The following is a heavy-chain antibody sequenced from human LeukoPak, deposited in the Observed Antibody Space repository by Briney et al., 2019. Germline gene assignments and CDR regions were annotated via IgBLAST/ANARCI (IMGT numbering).Heavy chain of an antibody. J-gene: IGHJ4*02. Sequence: QPGGSLRLSCAASGFNFSSYAMSWVRQAPGKGLEWVSAISGSGGSTYYADSVKGRFTISRDNSKNTLYLQMNSLRAEDTAVYYCAKHFNYCSGGSCYWGFVGYWGQGTLVTVSS. V-gene: IGHV3-23*01. CDR1: GFNFSSYA. D-gene: IGHD2-15*01. CDR3: AKHFNYCSGGSCYWGFVGY. CDR2: ISGSGGST.